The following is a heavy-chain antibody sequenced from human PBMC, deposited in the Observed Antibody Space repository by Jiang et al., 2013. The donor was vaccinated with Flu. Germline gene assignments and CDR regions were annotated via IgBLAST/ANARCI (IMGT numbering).Heavy chain of an antibody. J-gene: IGHJ2*01. CDR1: GGSISSGDYY. Sequence: GPGLVKPSQTLSLSCTVSGGSISSGDYYWSWVRQPPGKGLEWIGYIYYSGSSYSNPSLKSRVTISVDTSKNQFSLKLSSVTAADTAVYYCARVTVTSKNAVNWNFALVGPWHPGHCLL. CDR2: IYYSGSS. D-gene: IGHD4-17*01. CDR3: ARVTVTSKNAVNWNFAL. V-gene: IGHV4-30-4*01.